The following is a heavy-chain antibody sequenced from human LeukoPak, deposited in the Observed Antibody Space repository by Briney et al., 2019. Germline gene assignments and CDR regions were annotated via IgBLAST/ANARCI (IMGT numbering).Heavy chain of an antibody. CDR2: INPNSGGT. V-gene: IGHV1-2*02. J-gene: IGHJ4*02. Sequence: GASVKVSCKASGYTFTGYYMHWVRQAPGQGLEWMGWINPNSGGTNYAQKFQGRVTMTRDMSTSTVYMELSSLRSEDTAVYYCARDGSRIITMSPPGDFDYWGQGTLVTVSS. D-gene: IGHD3-10*02. CDR1: GYTFTGYY. CDR3: ARDGSRIITMSPPGDFDY.